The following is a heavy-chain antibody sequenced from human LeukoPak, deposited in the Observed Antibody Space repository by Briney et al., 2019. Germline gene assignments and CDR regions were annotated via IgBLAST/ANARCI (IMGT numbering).Heavy chain of an antibody. Sequence: PSETLSLTCTVSGGSISSYYWSWIRQPAGKGLEWIGRIYTSGSTNYNPSLKSRVTMSVDTSKNQFSLKLSSVTAADTAVYYCAAGPTNSGYFRTAFDIWDQGTMVTVSS. CDR2: IYTSGST. CDR1: GGSISSYY. CDR3: AAGPTNSGYFRTAFDI. V-gene: IGHV4-4*07. D-gene: IGHD5-12*01. J-gene: IGHJ3*02.